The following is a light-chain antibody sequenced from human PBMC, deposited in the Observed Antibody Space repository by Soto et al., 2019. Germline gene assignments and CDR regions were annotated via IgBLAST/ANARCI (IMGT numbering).Light chain of an antibody. CDR3: QEYNSYSRT. CDR1: RSVSGW. Sequence: DIQMTQSPSTLSASIGDSLSIPCRASRSVSGWLAWYQQKPGRAPNLPIFDAATLESGVLSSFSGSGSGTEFTLTISSLQPEDFATYYCQEYNSYSRTFGQGTKVDIK. V-gene: IGKV1-5*01. J-gene: IGKJ1*01. CDR2: DAA.